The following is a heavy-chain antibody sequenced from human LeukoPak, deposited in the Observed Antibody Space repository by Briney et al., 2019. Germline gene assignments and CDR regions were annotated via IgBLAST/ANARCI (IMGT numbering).Heavy chain of an antibody. CDR2: ISSSSSYI. CDR3: ARDPFDPSDYYDSSGYYDY. V-gene: IGHV3-21*01. D-gene: IGHD3-22*01. Sequence: GGSLRLSCAASGFTFSSYSMNRVRQAPGKGLEWVSSISSSSSYIYYADSVKGRFTISRDNAKNSLYLQMNSLRAEDTAVYYCARDPFDPSDYYDSSGYYDYWGQGTLVTVSS. J-gene: IGHJ4*02. CDR1: GFTFSSYS.